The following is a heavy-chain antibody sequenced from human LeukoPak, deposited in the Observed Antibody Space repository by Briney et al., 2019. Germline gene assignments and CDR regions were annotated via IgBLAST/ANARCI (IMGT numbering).Heavy chain of an antibody. Sequence: GASVKVSCKASGYTFTGYYMHWVRQAPGQGLEWMGWINPNSGGTNYAQKFQGRVTMTRDTSISTAYMELSRLRSDDTAVYYCARDREGIDYGDYVAWGQGTLVTVSS. D-gene: IGHD4-17*01. CDR1: GYTFTGYY. V-gene: IGHV1-2*02. CDR3: ARDREGIDYGDYVA. J-gene: IGHJ5*02. CDR2: INPNSGGT.